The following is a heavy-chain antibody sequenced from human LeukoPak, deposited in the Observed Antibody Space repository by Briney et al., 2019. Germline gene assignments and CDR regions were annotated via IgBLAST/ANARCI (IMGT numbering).Heavy chain of an antibody. Sequence: SETLSLTCTVSGGSISSYYWSWIRQHPGKGLEWIGYIYYSGSTNYNPSLKSRVTISVDTPKNRFSLKLSSVTAADTAVYYCARVLTYYDSSGYPFRAFDYWGQGTLVTVSS. CDR3: ARVLTYYDSSGYPFRAFDY. J-gene: IGHJ4*02. V-gene: IGHV4-59*01. CDR2: IYYSGST. D-gene: IGHD3-22*01. CDR1: GGSISSYY.